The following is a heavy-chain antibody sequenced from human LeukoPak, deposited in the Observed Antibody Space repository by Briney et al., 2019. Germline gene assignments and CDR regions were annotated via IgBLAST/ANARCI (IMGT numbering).Heavy chain of an antibody. CDR3: AKDKAVAGTLYFDY. CDR2: ISYDGSNK. D-gene: IGHD6-19*01. CDR1: GFTFSSYG. J-gene: IGHJ4*02. Sequence: GRSLGLSCAASGFTFSSYGMHWVRQAPGKGLEWVAVISYDGSNKYYADSVKGRFTISRDNSKNTLYLQMNSLRAEDTAVYYCAKDKAVAGTLYFDYWGQGTLVTVSS. V-gene: IGHV3-30*18.